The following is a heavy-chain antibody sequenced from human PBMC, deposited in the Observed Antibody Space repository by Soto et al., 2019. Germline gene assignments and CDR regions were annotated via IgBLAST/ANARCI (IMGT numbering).Heavy chain of an antibody. CDR1: GYTLTELS. J-gene: IGHJ4*02. D-gene: IGHD3-3*01. Sequence: AXVKVSCKVSGYTLTELSMHWVRQAPGKGLEWMGGFDPEDGETIYAQKFQGRVTMTEDTSTDTAYMELSSLRSEDTAVYYCATDRADFSSKAFDYWGQGTLVTVSS. CDR2: FDPEDGET. V-gene: IGHV1-24*01. CDR3: ATDRADFSSKAFDY.